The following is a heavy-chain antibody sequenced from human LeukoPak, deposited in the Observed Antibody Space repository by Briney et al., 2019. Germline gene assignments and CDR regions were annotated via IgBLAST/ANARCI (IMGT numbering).Heavy chain of an antibody. J-gene: IGHJ6*03. CDR3: ARALNLRRLWLGESDYYYYYMDV. CDR2: ISAYNSNT. CDR1: GYTFTSYG. Sequence: ASVKVSCKASGYTFTSYGISWVRQAPGQGLEWMGWISAYNSNTNYAQKLQGRVTMTTDTSTSTAYMELRSLRSDDTAVYYCARALNLRRLWLGESDYYYYYMDVWGKGTTVTVSS. D-gene: IGHD3-10*01. V-gene: IGHV1-18*01.